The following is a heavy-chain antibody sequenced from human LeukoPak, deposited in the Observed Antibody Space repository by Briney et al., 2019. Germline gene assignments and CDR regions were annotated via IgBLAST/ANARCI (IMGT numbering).Heavy chain of an antibody. CDR1: GFTFSNAW. V-gene: IGHV3-21*01. CDR2: IDTTSSYI. D-gene: IGHD3-10*01. CDR3: ARGRSITILRGVAISDGFDI. Sequence: PGGSLRLSCAASGFTFSNAWMNWVRQAPGKGLDWVSFIDTTSSYIYYADSVKGRFTISRDNAKNSLYLEMNSLRAEDTALYYCARGRSITILRGVAISDGFDIWGQGTMVTVSS. J-gene: IGHJ3*02.